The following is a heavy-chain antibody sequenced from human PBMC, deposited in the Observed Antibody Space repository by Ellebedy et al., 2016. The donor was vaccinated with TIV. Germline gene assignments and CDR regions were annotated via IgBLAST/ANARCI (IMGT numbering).Heavy chain of an antibody. J-gene: IGHJ3*01. D-gene: IGHD3-22*01. CDR2: ISSSSNFI. CDR3: TRDLPNTYYSDNSRKGFDV. V-gene: IGHV3-21*01. CDR1: GFTFSSFS. Sequence: PGGSLRLSCAASGFTFSSFSMNWVRQAPGKGLEWVSSISSSSNFIYYADSVKGRFTVSRDNAKNSLYLEMNNLRGEDTAVFYCTRDLPNTYYSDNSRKGFDVWGQGTMVTVSS.